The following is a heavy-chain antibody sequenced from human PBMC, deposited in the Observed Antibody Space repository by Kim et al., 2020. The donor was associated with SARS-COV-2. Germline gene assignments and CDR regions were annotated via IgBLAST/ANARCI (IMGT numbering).Heavy chain of an antibody. CDR3: VKLPRRRIDGSGSYYNGAFDI. J-gene: IGHJ3*02. V-gene: IGHV3-64D*09. D-gene: IGHD3-10*01. Sequence: GGSLRLSCSASGFTFSSYAMHWVRQAPGKGLEYVSAISSNGGSTYYADSVKGRFTISRDNSKNTLYLQMSSLRAEDTAVYYCVKLPRRRIDGSGSYYNGAFDIWGQGTMVTVSS. CDR2: ISSNGGST. CDR1: GFTFSSYA.